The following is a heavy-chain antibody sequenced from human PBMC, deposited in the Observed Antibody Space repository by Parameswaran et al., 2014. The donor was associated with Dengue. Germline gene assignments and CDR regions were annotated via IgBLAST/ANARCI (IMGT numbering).Heavy chain of an antibody. D-gene: IGHD3-3*01. Sequence: VRQMPGKGLEWVGRIRSKANSYATAYAASVKGRFTISRDDSKNTAYLQMNSLKTEDTAVYYCTRAYYDFWSGYYLYYYYMDVWGKGTTVTVSS. V-gene: IGHV3-73*01. CDR2: IRSKANSYAT. CDR3: TRAYYDFWSGYYLYYYYMDV. J-gene: IGHJ6*03.